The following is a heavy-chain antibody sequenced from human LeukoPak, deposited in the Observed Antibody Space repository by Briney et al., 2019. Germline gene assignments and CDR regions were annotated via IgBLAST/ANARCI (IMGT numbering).Heavy chain of an antibody. CDR2: INPNSGGT. V-gene: IGHV1-2*02. Sequence: ASVKVSCKASGYTFTGYYMHWVRQAPGQGLEWMGWINPNSGGTNYAQKFQGRVTMTRDTSISTAYMKLGSLRSDDTAVYYCARSGAYGSGSYLSYWGQGTLVTVSS. J-gene: IGHJ4*02. CDR3: ARSGAYGSGSYLSY. D-gene: IGHD3-10*01. CDR1: GYTFTGYY.